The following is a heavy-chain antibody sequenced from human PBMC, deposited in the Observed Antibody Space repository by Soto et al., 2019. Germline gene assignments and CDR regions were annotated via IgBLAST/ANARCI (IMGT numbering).Heavy chain of an antibody. CDR3: ARRPTYYYDSGGYSLDAFDI. V-gene: IGHV5-51*01. J-gene: IGHJ3*02. CDR2: IYPGDSDT. CDR1: GYSFTSYW. D-gene: IGHD3-22*01. Sequence: PGESLKISCKGSGYSFTSYWIGWVRQMPGKGLEWMGIIYPGDSDTRYSPSFQGQVTISADKSISTAYLQWSSLKASDTAMYYCARRPTYYYDSGGYSLDAFDIWGQGTMVTVSS.